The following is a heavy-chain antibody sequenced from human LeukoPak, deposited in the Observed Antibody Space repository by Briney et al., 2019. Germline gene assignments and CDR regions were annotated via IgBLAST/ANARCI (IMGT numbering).Heavy chain of an antibody. V-gene: IGHV1-18*01. Sequence: ASVKVSCKASGYTLTSFSISWVRQAPGHGLDWIGWISAYNGYKDYAQKLQGRVTMTTETSTDTAYMELRSLRSDDTAVYYCVRGDCSGVSCYLPEYFRHWGQGTLVTVSS. CDR2: ISAYNGYK. J-gene: IGHJ1*01. CDR1: GYTLTSFS. D-gene: IGHD2-15*01. CDR3: VRGDCSGVSCYLPEYFRH.